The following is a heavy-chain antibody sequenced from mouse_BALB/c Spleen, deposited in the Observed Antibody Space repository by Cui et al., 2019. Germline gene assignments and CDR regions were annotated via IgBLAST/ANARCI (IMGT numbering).Heavy chain of an antibody. J-gene: IGHJ2*01. CDR3: ARYDYYGSSYFDY. D-gene: IGHD1-1*01. CDR2: IDPNSGGT. CDR1: GYTFTSYW. V-gene: IGHV1-72*01. Sequence: VQLQQPVAEPVKPGASAKLPCKASGYTFTSYWMHWVKQRPGRGLEWIGRIDPNSGGTKYNEKFKSKATLTVDKPSSTAYMQLSSLTSEDSAVYYCARYDYYGSSYFDYWGQGTTLTVSS.